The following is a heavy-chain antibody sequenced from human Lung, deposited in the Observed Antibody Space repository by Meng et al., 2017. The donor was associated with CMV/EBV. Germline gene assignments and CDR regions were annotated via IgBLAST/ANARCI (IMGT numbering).Heavy chain of an antibody. Sequence: QLHLQEAGPGLVKPSETLSLTCTVSGGSIRSSIYYWAWIRQPPGEGLEWIGSVVYSGTTYYTSSLKSRVSISVDTSKNQFSLKLSSVTAADTAVYYCARHHHSPTFDYWGQGTLVTVSS. CDR1: GGSIRSSIYY. V-gene: IGHV4-39*01. CDR2: VVYSGTT. D-gene: IGHD1-14*01. CDR3: ARHHHSPTFDY. J-gene: IGHJ4*02.